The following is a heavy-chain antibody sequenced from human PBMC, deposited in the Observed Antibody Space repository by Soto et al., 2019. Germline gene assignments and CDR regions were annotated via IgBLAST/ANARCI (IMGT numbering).Heavy chain of an antibody. J-gene: IGHJ6*02. CDR3: ASNPKTGSNKGYYYYGMDV. V-gene: IGHV4-31*03. D-gene: IGHD1-1*01. CDR2: IYYSGST. Sequence: SETLSLTCTVSGGSISSGGYYWSWIRQHPGKGLEWIGYIYYSGSTYYNPSLKSRVTISVDTSKNQFSLKLSSVTAADTAVYYCASNPKTGSNKGYYYYGMDVWGPGTTVTVSS. CDR1: GGSISSGGYY.